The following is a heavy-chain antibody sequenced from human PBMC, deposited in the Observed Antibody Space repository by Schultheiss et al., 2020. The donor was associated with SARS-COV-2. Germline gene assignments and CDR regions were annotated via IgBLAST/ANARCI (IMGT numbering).Heavy chain of an antibody. Sequence: SETLSLTCTVSGGSISSYYWSWIRQPPGKGLEWIGEINHSGSTNYNPSLKSRVTISVDTSKNQFSLKLSSVTAADTAVYYCARGERGPSSYYYYYMDVWGKGTTVTVSS. D-gene: IGHD1-1*01. J-gene: IGHJ6*03. CDR1: GGSISSYY. V-gene: IGHV4-34*01. CDR3: ARGERGPSSYYYYYMDV. CDR2: INHSGST.